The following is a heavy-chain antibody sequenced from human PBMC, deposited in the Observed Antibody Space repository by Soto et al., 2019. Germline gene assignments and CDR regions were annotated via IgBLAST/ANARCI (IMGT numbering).Heavy chain of an antibody. Sequence: QVQLVESGGGVVRPGRSLRLSCAASGFTFSTYGMHWVRQAPGKGLEWVAVISYDGNNKYYADSVKGRFTISRDNSRKTLYLQMSSLRAEDTALYYCTKGVSVVVVTDSSRNYFDHWGQGTLVAVSS. V-gene: IGHV3-30*18. CDR3: TKGVSVVVVTDSSRNYFDH. CDR1: GFTFSTYG. CDR2: ISYDGNNK. D-gene: IGHD2-21*02. J-gene: IGHJ4*02.